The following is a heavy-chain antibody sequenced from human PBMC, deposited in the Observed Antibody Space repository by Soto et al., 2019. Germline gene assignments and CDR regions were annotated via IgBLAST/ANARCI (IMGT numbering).Heavy chain of an antibody. Sequence: QVQLVQSGAEVKKPGSSVKVSCKASGGTFSSYAISWVRQAPGQGVEWMGGIIPIFGTTNYAQKFQGRVTITADESTSTAYMELSSLRSEDTAVYYCARVVTVVKSFHYWYFDLWGRGTLVTVCS. CDR2: IIPIFGTT. CDR3: ARVVTVVKSFHYWYFDL. V-gene: IGHV1-69*12. D-gene: IGHD2-15*01. J-gene: IGHJ2*01. CDR1: GGTFSSYA.